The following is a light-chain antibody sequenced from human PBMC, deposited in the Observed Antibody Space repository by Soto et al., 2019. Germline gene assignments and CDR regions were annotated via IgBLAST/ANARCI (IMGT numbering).Light chain of an antibody. J-gene: IGKJ5*01. CDR1: QSLNNY. Sequence: DIQMTQSPSTLSASVGDRVTITCRASQSLNNYLAWYQQKPGKAPKLLIYDASTLERGVPSRFSGTGSGTEFTLTISSLQPDDFATYYCQQYYRSSITFGQVTRLEIK. V-gene: IGKV1-5*01. CDR3: QQYYRSSIT. CDR2: DAS.